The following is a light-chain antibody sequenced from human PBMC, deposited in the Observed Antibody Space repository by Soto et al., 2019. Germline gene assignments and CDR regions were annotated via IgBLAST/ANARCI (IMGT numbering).Light chain of an antibody. Sequence: EIVFTQSPGTLSLSPGERVDLSRRASQSVSSSYLAWYQQKPGQSPRLLIYGASTRATGIPDRFSGSGSGTDFTLTITRLEPEDFAVYYCQQYGSSALSFGGGTKVDIK. V-gene: IGKV3-20*01. CDR1: QSVSSSY. J-gene: IGKJ4*01. CDR3: QQYGSSALS. CDR2: GAS.